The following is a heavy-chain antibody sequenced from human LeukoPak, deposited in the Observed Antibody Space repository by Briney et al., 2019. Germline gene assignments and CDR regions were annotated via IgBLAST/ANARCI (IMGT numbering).Heavy chain of an antibody. CDR2: INCNSGGT. D-gene: IGHD5-24*01. Sequence: ASVKVSCKASGYTFTDYYMHWVRQAPGQGLEWMGWINCNSGGTYSVQKFEGRVTMTRDTSISTAYMKLSRLTSDDTAAYYCARPKDGYNYEAFDMWGQGTLVTVSS. J-gene: IGHJ3*02. CDR3: ARPKDGYNYEAFDM. V-gene: IGHV1-2*02. CDR1: GYTFTDYY.